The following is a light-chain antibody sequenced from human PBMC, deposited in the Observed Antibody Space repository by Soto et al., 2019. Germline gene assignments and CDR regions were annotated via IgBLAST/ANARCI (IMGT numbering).Light chain of an antibody. CDR1: SSDVGAYNY. CDR3: SSYRSSTTFV. V-gene: IGLV2-14*01. CDR2: EVR. Sequence: QSVLTQPASVSGSPGQSITISCTGTSSDVGAYNYVSWYQQYPGKAPKVIIFEVRKRPSGVSNRFSGSKSGDTASLTNSGLQAEDEADYYCSSYRSSTTFVFGTGTKLTVL. J-gene: IGLJ1*01.